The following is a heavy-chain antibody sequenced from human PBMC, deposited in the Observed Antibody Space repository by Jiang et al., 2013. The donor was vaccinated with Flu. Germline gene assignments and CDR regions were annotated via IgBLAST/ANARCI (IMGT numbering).Heavy chain of an antibody. D-gene: IGHD3-10*01. CDR2: INSSGGST. J-gene: IGHJ4*02. CDR3: ARDFYDSGSYSDY. CDR1: GYTFTRYY. V-gene: IGHV1-46*01. Sequence: ASGYTFTRYYIHWVRQAPGQGLEWMGIINSSGGSTTYAQKFQGRVTMTTDTSTSTVYMVLSSLTSEDTAVYYCARDFYDSGSYSDYWGQGTLVTVSS.